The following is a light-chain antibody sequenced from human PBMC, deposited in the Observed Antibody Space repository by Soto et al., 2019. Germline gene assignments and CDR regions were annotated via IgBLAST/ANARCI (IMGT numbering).Light chain of an antibody. Sequence: DIQLTQSPSSLSASVGDRVTITCQASQDISNHLNWFQQKPGKAPNLLIYDASDLETGVQARFSGGGDGTFFSFTINSLQPEGIATYYCQKHDCVPLFGPGTKVEIK. J-gene: IGKJ3*01. V-gene: IGKV1-33*01. CDR3: QKHDCVPL. CDR1: QDISNH. CDR2: DAS.